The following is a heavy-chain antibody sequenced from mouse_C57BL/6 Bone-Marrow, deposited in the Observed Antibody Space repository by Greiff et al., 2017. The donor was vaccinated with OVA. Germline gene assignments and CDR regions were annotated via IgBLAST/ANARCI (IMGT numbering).Heavy chain of an antibody. V-gene: IGHV5-12*01. D-gene: IGHD4-1*01. CDR3: ARHWDRTGMGWFAY. J-gene: IGHJ3*01. Sequence: EVNVVESGGGLVQPGGSLKLSCAASGFTFSDYYMYWVRQTPEKRLEWVAYISNGGGSTYYPDTVKGRFTISRDNAKNTLYLQMSRLKSEDTAMYYCARHWDRTGMGWFAYWGQGTLVTVSA. CDR2: ISNGGGST. CDR1: GFTFSDYY.